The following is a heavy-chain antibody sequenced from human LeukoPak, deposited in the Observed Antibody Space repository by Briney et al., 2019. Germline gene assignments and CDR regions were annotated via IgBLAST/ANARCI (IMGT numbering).Heavy chain of an antibody. CDR1: GFTFSSYA. V-gene: IGHV3-23*01. J-gene: IGHJ4*02. D-gene: IGHD6-19*01. Sequence: QPGGSLRLSCAASGFTFSSYAMSWVRQAPGKGLEWVSAISGSGGSTYYADSVKGRFTISRDNSKNTLYLQMNSLRAEDTAVYYCARQRGIAVSYTWRDYFDYWGQGTLVTVSS. CDR3: ARQRGIAVSYTWRDYFDY. CDR2: ISGSGGST.